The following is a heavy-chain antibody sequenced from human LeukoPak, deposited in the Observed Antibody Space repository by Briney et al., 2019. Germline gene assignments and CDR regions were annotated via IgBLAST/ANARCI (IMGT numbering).Heavy chain of an antibody. CDR2: IIPILGIA. CDR3: ARGSYGIFWSPYYYMDV. J-gene: IGHJ6*03. Sequence: SVKVSCKASGGTFSSYAISWVRQAPGQGLEWMGRIIPILGIANYAQKFQGRVTITADKSTSTAYMELSSLRSEDTAVYYCARGSYGIFWSPYYYMDVWGKGTTVTVSS. V-gene: IGHV1-69*04. CDR1: GGTFSSYA. D-gene: IGHD2-21*01.